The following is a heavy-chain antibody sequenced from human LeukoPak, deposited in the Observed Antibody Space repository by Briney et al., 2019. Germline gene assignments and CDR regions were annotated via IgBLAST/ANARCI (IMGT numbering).Heavy chain of an antibody. CDR3: ARVGFPGNSWPFDY. CDR2: VSSHGSNI. CDR1: GFTFSNYG. V-gene: IGHV3-33*01. D-gene: IGHD6-13*01. J-gene: IGHJ4*02. Sequence: PGGSLRLSCAASGFTFSNYGMHWVRQAPGKGLEWVAAVSSHGSNIYYADSVQGRFTISRDSSKNALYLQMNSLRAEDTAVYSRARVGFPGNSWPFDYWGQGTLVTVSS.